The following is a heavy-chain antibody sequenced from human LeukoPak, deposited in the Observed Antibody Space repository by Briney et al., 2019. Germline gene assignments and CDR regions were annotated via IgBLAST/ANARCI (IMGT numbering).Heavy chain of an antibody. D-gene: IGHD1-26*01. CDR2: IYYSGNT. Sequence: SETLSLTCTVSGGSISTSSHYWGWIRQSPGKGLEWIGSIYYSGNTYYNPSPKSRVTISVDTSKNQFSLKLSSVTAADTAVYYCGRQSSIVGPTIKGGKFDYWGQGTLVTVSS. J-gene: IGHJ4*02. V-gene: IGHV4-39*01. CDR1: GGSISTSSHY. CDR3: GRQSSIVGPTIKGGKFDY.